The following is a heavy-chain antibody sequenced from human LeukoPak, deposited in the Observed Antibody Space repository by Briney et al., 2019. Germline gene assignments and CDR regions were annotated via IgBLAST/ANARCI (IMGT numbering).Heavy chain of an antibody. CDR1: DGSFSDYY. Sequence: SETLSLTCAVFDGSFSDYYWSWVRQPPGKGLEWIGEINYSGRTNYYPSLTSRATLSIDTSKNQFSLKLSSVTVADTAVYYCARGVRGSTSWNSYYNYFYLDVWGKGTTVTVSS. D-gene: IGHD1-7*01. CDR3: ARGVRGSTSWNSYYNYFYLDV. J-gene: IGHJ6*03. V-gene: IGHV4-34*01. CDR2: INYSGRT.